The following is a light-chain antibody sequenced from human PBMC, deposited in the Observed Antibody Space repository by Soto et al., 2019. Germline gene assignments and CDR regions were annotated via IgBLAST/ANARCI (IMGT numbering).Light chain of an antibody. J-gene: IGKJ3*01. Sequence: DIQMTQSPSTLSASVGDRVTITCRASQSISGWLAWYQQKPGKAPKLLIYKASSLESGVPSRFSGSGSGTKFTLTISSLQPDDFATYYCQQNDTLFPFGPGTKVDIK. CDR2: KAS. V-gene: IGKV1-5*03. CDR3: QQNDTLFP. CDR1: QSISGW.